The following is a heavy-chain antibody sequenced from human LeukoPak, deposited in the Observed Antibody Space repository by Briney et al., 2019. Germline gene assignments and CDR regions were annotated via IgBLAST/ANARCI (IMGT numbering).Heavy chain of an antibody. CDR1: GFTVSSNY. V-gene: IGHV3-53*04. J-gene: IGHJ3*02. CDR2: IYSGGST. D-gene: IGHD3-10*01. Sequence: PGGSLRLSCAASGFTVSSNYMSWVRQAPGKGLEWVSVIYSGGSTNYADSVKGRFTISRHNSKNTLYLQMNSLRAEDTAVYYCARGGWGSGSYYGAFDIWGQGTMVTVSS. CDR3: ARGGWGSGSYYGAFDI.